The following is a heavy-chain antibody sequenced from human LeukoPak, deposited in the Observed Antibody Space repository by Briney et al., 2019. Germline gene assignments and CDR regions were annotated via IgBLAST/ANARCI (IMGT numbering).Heavy chain of an antibody. J-gene: IGHJ4*02. CDR2: IGGDAFSA. Sequence: GGSLRLSCSASGSTFTGYAMHWVRQAPGKGLECVSGIGGDAFSAFYGDSMKDRVTISRDNSKSTVHLQMTSLRVEDTAVYFCVRDVDYYASGSYLGYFDYWGQGTLVTVSS. CDR3: VRDVDYYASGSYLGYFDY. CDR1: GSTFTGYA. D-gene: IGHD3-10*01. V-gene: IGHV3-64D*06.